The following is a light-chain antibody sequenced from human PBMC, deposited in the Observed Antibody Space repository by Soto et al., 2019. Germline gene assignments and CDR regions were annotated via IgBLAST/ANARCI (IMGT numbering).Light chain of an antibody. Sequence: DIQLTQSPSTLSASVGDRVTITCRASQSISTYLAWYQQRPGKAPELLIYAASSLESGVPSRFSGSGSGTEFTLTSSSLQPDDFATYYCQQYTGYSFGGGTKVEI. J-gene: IGKJ4*01. CDR2: AAS. CDR1: QSISTY. V-gene: IGKV1-5*01. CDR3: QQYTGYS.